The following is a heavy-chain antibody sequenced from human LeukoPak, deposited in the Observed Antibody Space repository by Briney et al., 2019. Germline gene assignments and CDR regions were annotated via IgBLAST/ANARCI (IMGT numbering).Heavy chain of an antibody. V-gene: IGHV1-2*02. D-gene: IGHD2-2*01. CDR1: GSSFTAYY. J-gene: IGHJ4*02. CDR2: ISPDSGGT. Sequence: ASVKVSCKASGSSFTAYYIHWVRQAPGQGLEWMGWISPDSGGTNYAQKFQGRVTMTTDTSINTVYMDLSSLRSDDTAVYFCARAQAGTSCCHFDYWGQGTLVTVSS. CDR3: ARAQAGTSCCHFDY.